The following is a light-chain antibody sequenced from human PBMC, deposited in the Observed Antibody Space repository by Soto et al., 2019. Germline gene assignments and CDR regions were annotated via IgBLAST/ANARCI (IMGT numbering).Light chain of an antibody. CDR1: QGVSSSY. CDR2: GAS. V-gene: IGKV3-20*01. CDR3: QQYGDSPNGT. Sequence: EIVLTQSPGTLSLPPGERATLSCRAIQGVSSSYLAWYQHKPGQAPRLLVYGASSRATGIPDRFSASGSGTDFTFTISRVEPEDFAVYYGQQYGDSPNGTCGQGTRREIK. J-gene: IGKJ5*01.